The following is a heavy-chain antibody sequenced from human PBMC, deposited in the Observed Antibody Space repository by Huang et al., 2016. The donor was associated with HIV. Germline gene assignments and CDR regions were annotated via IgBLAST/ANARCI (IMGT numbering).Heavy chain of an antibody. V-gene: IGHV1-69*13. J-gene: IGHJ4*02. CDR3: ARGVGNSNRGFDI. D-gene: IGHD5-18*01. Sequence: QVQLVQSGAEMKKSGSSVKVSCKASGGTVSSFSFTWVRQAPGHGLEWMGGIIPLHAPTDLAQQFRGRVTLTADESTNTAFMELSGLTSQDTAVYYCARGVGNSNRGFDIWGQGTLVTVS. CDR1: GGTVSSFS. CDR2: IIPLHAPT.